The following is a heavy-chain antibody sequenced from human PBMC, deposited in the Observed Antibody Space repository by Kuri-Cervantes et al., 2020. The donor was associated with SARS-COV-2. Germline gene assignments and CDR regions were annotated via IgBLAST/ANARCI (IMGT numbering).Heavy chain of an antibody. J-gene: IGHJ4*02. D-gene: IGHD1-1*01. V-gene: IGHV3-21*01. CDR2: ISSSSSYI. CDR1: GFIFIDYH. CDR3: ARMPPLERRGASGY. Sequence: GESLKISCAASGFIFIDYHMTWVRQAPGKGLEWVSSISSSSSYIYYADSVKGRFTISRDNAKNSLYLQMNSLRAEDTAVYYCARMPPLERRGASGYWGQGTLVTVSS.